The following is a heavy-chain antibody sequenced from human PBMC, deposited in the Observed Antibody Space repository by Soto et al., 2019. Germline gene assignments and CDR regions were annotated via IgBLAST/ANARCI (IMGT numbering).Heavy chain of an antibody. Sequence: PGGSLRLSCAASGFTFSNYAIHWVRQAPGKGLEWVAVISYDGSNTYYADSVKGRFTISRDNSKNTLYLQMNSLRAEDTAVYYCARDRYYDSSGYPPGPDAFDIWGQGTMVTVSS. D-gene: IGHD3-22*01. CDR3: ARDRYYDSSGYPPGPDAFDI. CDR1: GFTFSNYA. V-gene: IGHV3-30-3*01. J-gene: IGHJ3*02. CDR2: ISYDGSNT.